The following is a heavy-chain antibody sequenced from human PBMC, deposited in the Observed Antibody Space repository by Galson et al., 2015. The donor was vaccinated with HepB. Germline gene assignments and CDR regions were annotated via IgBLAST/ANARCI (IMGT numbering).Heavy chain of an antibody. D-gene: IGHD6-6*01. V-gene: IGHV3-11*01. J-gene: IGHJ5*02. CDR2: ISSSGSTI. CDR3: ARSIAARLLRFDP. CDR1: GFTFSDYY. Sequence: TLRLSCAASGFTFSDYYMSWIRQAPGKGLEWVSYISSSGSTIYYADSVKGRFTISRDNAKNSLYLQMNSLRAEDTAVYYCARSIAARLLRFDPWGQGTLVTVSS.